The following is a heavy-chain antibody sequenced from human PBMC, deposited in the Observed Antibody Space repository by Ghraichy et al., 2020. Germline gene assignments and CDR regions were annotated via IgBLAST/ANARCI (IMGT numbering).Heavy chain of an antibody. D-gene: IGHD6-19*01. CDR3: ARQIAVAGWTYYFDY. V-gene: IGHV4-39*01. J-gene: IGHJ4*02. Sequence: ESLNISCTVSGGSISSSSYYWGWIRQPPGKGLEWIGSIYYSGSTYYNPSLKSRVTISVDTSKNQFSLKLSSVTAADTTVYYCARQIAVAGWTYYFDYWGQGTLVTVSS. CDR2: IYYSGST. CDR1: GGSISSSSYY.